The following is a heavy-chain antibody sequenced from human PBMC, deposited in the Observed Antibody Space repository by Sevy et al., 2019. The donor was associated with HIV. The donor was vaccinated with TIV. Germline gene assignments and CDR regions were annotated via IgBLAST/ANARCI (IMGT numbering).Heavy chain of an antibody. J-gene: IGHJ4*02. CDR2: LSFACGRI. V-gene: IGHV3-23*01. D-gene: IGHD2-2*01. Sequence: GGSLRLSCVASGFTFSKYSMSWVRQTPGKGLEWVSTLSFACGRINYADSVKGRFTMSRDDSRNTLYLQMESLRAEDTAIYYCAREGCSKPHDYWGQGTLVTVSS. CDR1: GFTFSKYS. CDR3: AREGCSKPHDY.